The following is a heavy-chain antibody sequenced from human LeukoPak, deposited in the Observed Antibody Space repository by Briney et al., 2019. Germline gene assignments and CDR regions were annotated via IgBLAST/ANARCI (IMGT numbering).Heavy chain of an antibody. CDR1: GGSFSGYY. CDR2: INHSGSS. D-gene: IGHD1-26*01. J-gene: IGHJ4*02. V-gene: IGHV4-34*01. Sequence: SETLSLTCAVYGGSFSGYYWSWIRQPPGKGLEWIGEINHSGSSNYNPSLKSRVTISVDTSKNQFSLKLSSVTAADTAVYYCARGRRDSGSYSFDYWGQGTLVTVSS. CDR3: ARGRRDSGSYSFDY.